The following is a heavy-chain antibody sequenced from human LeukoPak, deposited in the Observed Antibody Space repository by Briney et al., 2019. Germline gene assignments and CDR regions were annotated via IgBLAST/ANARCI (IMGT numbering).Heavy chain of an antibody. CDR3: AKDRREWELRDAFDI. J-gene: IGHJ3*02. CDR2: ISGSGGST. V-gene: IGHV3-23*01. D-gene: IGHD1-26*01. CDR1: GFPFSTYW. Sequence: GESLRLSCAASGFPFSTYWLSWVRQAPGKGLEWVSGISGSGGSTYHADSVKGRFTISRDNSKNTLYLQMNGLGAEDTAIYYCAKDRREWELRDAFDIWGQGTMVTVSS.